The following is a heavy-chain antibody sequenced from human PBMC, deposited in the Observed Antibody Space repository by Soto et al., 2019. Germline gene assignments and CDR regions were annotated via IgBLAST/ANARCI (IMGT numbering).Heavy chain of an antibody. CDR3: ARDRAGARYFDY. V-gene: IGHV4-31*03. J-gene: IGHJ4*02. Sequence: QVQLQESGPGLVKPSQTLSLTCTVSGGSISSGGYYWSWIRQHPGKGLEWIGYIYYSGSTYYNPSLTSRLTIAVDTSKNQFYLKLSSVTAADTAVYYCARDRAGARYFDYWGQGTLVTLSS. D-gene: IGHD6-13*01. CDR2: IYYSGST. CDR1: GGSISSGGYY.